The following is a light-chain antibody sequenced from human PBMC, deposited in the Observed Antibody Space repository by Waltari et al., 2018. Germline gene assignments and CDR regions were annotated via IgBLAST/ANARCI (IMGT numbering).Light chain of an antibody. V-gene: IGLV2-8*01. CDR2: EVN. J-gene: IGLJ2*01. Sequence: QSALTQPPSASGLPGQSATILCTRTSRDVGFYNYVSWYQQHPGKPPKLMIYEVNTRPSGVPHRFSGSKSGNAASLTVSGLQAEDEGDYYCSSYAGSDNLVFGGGTKLTVL. CDR1: SRDVGFYNY. CDR3: SSYAGSDNLV.